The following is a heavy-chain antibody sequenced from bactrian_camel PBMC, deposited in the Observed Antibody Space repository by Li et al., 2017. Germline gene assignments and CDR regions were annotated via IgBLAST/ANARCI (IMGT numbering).Heavy chain of an antibody. V-gene: IGHV3S1*01. CDR3: AADAVGGSWYGWNIRATYNY. J-gene: IGHJ4*01. CDR1: GYTYTTGTNC. Sequence: HVQLVESGGGSVQAGGSLRLSCTASGYTYTTGTNCMGWFRQTSEKEREGIAAISTGGGSSYYADSVKGRFTISLDNAKNTVYLQMNSLKPEDTAMYYCAADAVGGSWYGWNIRATYNYWGQGTQVTVS. CDR2: ISTGGGSS. D-gene: IGHD6*01.